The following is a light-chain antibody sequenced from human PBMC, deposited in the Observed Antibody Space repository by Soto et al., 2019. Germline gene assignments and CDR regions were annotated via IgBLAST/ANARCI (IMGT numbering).Light chain of an antibody. CDR3: QQYNNWPLT. J-gene: IGKJ4*01. V-gene: IGKV3D-15*01. CDR1: QSVDND. CDR2: DAS. Sequence: EIVMTQSPATLSVSPGDRATLSCRASQSVDNDLAWYQQKPGQPPRLLIYDASTRATGIPARFSGSQSGTEFPLTISSLLSEDFAVYSCQQYNNWPLTFGGGTKVEIK.